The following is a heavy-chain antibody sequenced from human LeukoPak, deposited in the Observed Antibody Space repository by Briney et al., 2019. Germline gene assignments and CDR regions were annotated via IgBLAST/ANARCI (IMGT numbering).Heavy chain of an antibody. CDR1: GFIFSNYW. J-gene: IGHJ6*02. Sequence: GGSLRLSCAASGFIFSNYWMTWVRQAPGKGLEWVANIKQDGRENYYVDSVKARFTISRDNAKNSMYLQMNSLRPEDTAVYYCARHMKLELPASSGYCYGMDVWGRGTTVTVSS. D-gene: IGHD1-7*01. V-gene: IGHV3-7*01. CDR2: IKQDGREN. CDR3: ARHMKLELPASSGYCYGMDV.